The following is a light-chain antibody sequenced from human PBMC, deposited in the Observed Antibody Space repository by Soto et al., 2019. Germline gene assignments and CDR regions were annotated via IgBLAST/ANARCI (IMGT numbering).Light chain of an antibody. V-gene: IGKV4-1*01. CDR3: HQYDSTPLT. J-gene: IGKJ1*01. CDR2: WAS. Sequence: DIVMTQSPDSLAVSLGERATINCKSSQSVLYSSNNKNYLAWYQQKPGQPPKLLIYWASTRESGVPDRFSGSGSGTDFTLTISCLQAEDVAVYDCHQYDSTPLTFGKGTKVEIK. CDR1: QSVLYSSNNKNY.